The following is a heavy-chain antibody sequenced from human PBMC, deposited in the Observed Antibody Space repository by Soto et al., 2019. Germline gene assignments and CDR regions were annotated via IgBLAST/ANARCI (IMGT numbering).Heavy chain of an antibody. D-gene: IGHD3-22*01. V-gene: IGHV4-59*08. CDR1: GGSISGYY. CDR3: ARLGGYYQAFDQ. CDR2: IYYSGST. Sequence: SDTLSLTCTVSGGSISGYYWSCFRQPPGKGLEWIGYIYYSGSTTYTPSLKSRVTIAVDTSKNQFSLRLNSVTAADTAVYYCARLGGYYQAFDQWGQGSLVTVS. J-gene: IGHJ4*02.